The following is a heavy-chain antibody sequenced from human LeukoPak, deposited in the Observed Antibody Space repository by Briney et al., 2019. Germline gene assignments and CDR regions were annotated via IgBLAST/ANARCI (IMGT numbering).Heavy chain of an antibody. CDR2: IYYSGST. D-gene: IGHD2-2*01. CDR3: ARAVRYCSSTSCYPTPYYFDY. J-gene: IGHJ4*02. Sequence: SQTLSLTCTVSGGFISSGDYYWSWIRQPPGKGLEWIGYIYYSGSTYYNPSLKSRVTISVDTSKNQFSLKLSSVTATDTAVYYCARAVRYCSSTSCYPTPYYFDYWGQGTLVTVSS. CDR1: GGFISSGDYY. V-gene: IGHV4-30-4*08.